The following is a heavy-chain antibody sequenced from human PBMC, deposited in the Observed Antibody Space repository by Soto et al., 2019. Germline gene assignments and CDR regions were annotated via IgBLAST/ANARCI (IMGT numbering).Heavy chain of an antibody. D-gene: IGHD3-22*01. J-gene: IGHJ5*02. Sequence: HLVQSGPEVKKPGSSVKVSCKISAGTFTSYGINWVRQVPGQGLEWMGGTIPIFATTNYAQKFQDRVTITGDEATGTSYLELRSLTSGDSSMYYCARTLFYFDISGHFPSDQWGQGTLVTFSS. CDR2: TIPIFATT. CDR3: ARTLFYFDISGHFPSDQ. V-gene: IGHV1-69*01. CDR1: AGTFTSYG.